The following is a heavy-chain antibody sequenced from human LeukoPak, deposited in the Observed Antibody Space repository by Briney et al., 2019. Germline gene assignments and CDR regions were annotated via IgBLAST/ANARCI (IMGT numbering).Heavy chain of an antibody. Sequence: GGSLRLSCAASGFTLSSYWMHWVRQAPGQGLLWVSFINNDGSTTSYADSVRGRFTISRDNAKNTLYLQMNSLRAEDTAVYYCANSISVAGTYAFNIWGQGTMVTVSS. D-gene: IGHD6-19*01. CDR1: GFTLSSYW. V-gene: IGHV3-74*01. J-gene: IGHJ3*02. CDR3: ANSISVAGTYAFNI. CDR2: INNDGSTT.